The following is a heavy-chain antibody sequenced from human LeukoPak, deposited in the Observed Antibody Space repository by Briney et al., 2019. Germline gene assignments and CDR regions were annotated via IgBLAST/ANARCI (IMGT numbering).Heavy chain of an antibody. D-gene: IGHD2-15*01. Sequence: GGSLRLSCTASGFSFSRYSMNWVRQAPGKGLEWVSSISSSSSYIYYADSVKGRFTISRDNAKNSLYLQMNSLRAEDTAVYYCARADIVVVVAATGAFDIWGQGTMVTVSS. CDR1: GFSFSRYS. CDR3: ARADIVVVVAATGAFDI. V-gene: IGHV3-21*01. CDR2: ISSSSSYI. J-gene: IGHJ3*02.